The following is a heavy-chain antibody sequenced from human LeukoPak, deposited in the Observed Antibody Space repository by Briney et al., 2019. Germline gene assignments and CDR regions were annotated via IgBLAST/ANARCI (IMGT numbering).Heavy chain of an antibody. Sequence: GGSLTLSCTTSGFTFGDYAMSGVRQAPGKGLEWVGFIRSKAYGGTTEYAASVKGRFTISRDDSRSIAYLQMHSLKTEDTAVYYCTTYYDILTGYLLYPYFDYWGQGTLVTVSS. J-gene: IGHJ4*02. CDR2: IRSKAYGGTT. D-gene: IGHD3-9*01. CDR1: GFTFGDYA. V-gene: IGHV3-49*04. CDR3: TTYYDILTGYLLYPYFDY.